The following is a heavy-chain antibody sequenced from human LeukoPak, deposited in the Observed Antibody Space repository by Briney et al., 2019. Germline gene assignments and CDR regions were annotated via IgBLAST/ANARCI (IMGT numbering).Heavy chain of an antibody. J-gene: IGHJ4*02. CDR3: ARRGWYFDY. CDR1: GDSISGYY. Sequence: SETLSLTCTVSGDSISGYYWSWIRQPPGKGLEWIGEINHSGSTNYNPSLKSRVTISVDTSKNQFSLKLSSVTAADTAVYYCARRGWYFDYWGQGTLVTVSS. V-gene: IGHV4-34*01. CDR2: INHSGST.